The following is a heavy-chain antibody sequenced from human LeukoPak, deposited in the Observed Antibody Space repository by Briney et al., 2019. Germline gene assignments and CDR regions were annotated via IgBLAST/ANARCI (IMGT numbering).Heavy chain of an antibody. CDR3: ARDRGWELRQYYFDY. CDR2: ISAYNGNT. D-gene: IGHD1-26*01. V-gene: IGHV1-18*01. Sequence: ASVKVSCKASGYTFTSYGISWVRQAPGQGLEWMGWISAYNGNTNYAQKLQGRVTMTTDTSTSTAYMELRSLRSDDTAVYYCARDRGWELRQYYFDYWGQGTLVTVSS. CDR1: GYTFTSYG. J-gene: IGHJ4*02.